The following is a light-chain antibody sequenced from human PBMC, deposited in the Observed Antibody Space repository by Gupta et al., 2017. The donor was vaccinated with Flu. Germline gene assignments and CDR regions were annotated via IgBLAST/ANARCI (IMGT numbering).Light chain of an antibody. V-gene: IGKV3-15*01. J-gene: IGKJ2*01. CDR1: QSVSSN. CDR2: GAS. Sequence: ETVMTQSPATLSVSPGERATLSCRASQSVSSNLAWYQQKPGQAPRLLIYGASTRATGIPARFSGSGSGTEFTVTISSLQSEDFAVYYCQQYNNWPGYTFGQGTKLEIK. CDR3: QQYNNWPGYT.